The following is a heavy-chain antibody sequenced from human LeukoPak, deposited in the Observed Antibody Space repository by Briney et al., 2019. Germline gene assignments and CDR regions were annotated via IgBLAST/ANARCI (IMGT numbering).Heavy chain of an antibody. Sequence: PGESLKISCKGSGYSFTSYWIGWVRQMPGKGLEWMGIIYPGDSDTRYSPSFQGQVTISADKSISTAYLQRSSLKASDTAMYYCARRHCSGGSCYSGFDYWGQGTLVTVSS. D-gene: IGHD2-15*01. V-gene: IGHV5-51*01. J-gene: IGHJ4*02. CDR2: IYPGDSDT. CDR3: ARRHCSGGSCYSGFDY. CDR1: GYSFTSYW.